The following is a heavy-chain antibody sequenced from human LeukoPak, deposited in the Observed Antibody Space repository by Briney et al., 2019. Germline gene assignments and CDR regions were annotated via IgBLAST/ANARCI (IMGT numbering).Heavy chain of an antibody. CDR1: GFTFSGSA. J-gene: IGHJ4*02. CDR3: TRLGGGYGELDN. Sequence: GGSLRLSCAASGFTFSGSAMHWVRQASGKGLEWVGHIRSKANSYAKAYAASVRGRFTISRDDSKNTAYLQMSSLKTEDTAVYYCTRLGGGYGELDNWGQGTLVTVSS. CDR2: IRSKANSYAK. V-gene: IGHV3-73*01. D-gene: IGHD5-12*01.